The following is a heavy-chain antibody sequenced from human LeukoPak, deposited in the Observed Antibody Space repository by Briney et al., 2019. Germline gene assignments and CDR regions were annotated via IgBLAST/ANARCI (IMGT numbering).Heavy chain of an antibody. CDR3: ARDRLWFGELNYYFDY. CDR1: GGTFSSYA. Sequence: SAKVSCKASGGTFSSYAISWVRQAPGQGLEWMGGIIPIFGTANYAQKFQGRVTITADESTSTAYMELSSLRSEDTAVYYCARDRLWFGELNYYFDYWGQGTLVTVSS. J-gene: IGHJ4*02. CDR2: IIPIFGTA. D-gene: IGHD3-10*01. V-gene: IGHV1-69*01.